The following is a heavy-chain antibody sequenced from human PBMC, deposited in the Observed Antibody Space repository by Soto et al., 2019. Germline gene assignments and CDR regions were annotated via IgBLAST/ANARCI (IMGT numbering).Heavy chain of an antibody. J-gene: IGHJ6*03. CDR3: TRDNMDGSGSYGFILYYYYYMDV. D-gene: IGHD3-10*01. V-gene: IGHV3-49*03. Sequence: GGSLRLSCTASGFTFGDYAMSWFRQAPGKGLEWVGFIRSKAYGGTTEYAASVKGRFTISRDDSKSIAYLQMNSLKTEDTAVYYCTRDNMDGSGSYGFILYYYYYMDVWGKGTTVTVSS. CDR2: IRSKAYGGTT. CDR1: GFTFGDYA.